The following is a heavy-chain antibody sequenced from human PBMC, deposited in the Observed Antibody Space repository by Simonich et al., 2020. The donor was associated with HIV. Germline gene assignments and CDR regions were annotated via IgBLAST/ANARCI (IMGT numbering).Heavy chain of an antibody. J-gene: IGHJ4*02. CDR2: IKPSGGRQ. D-gene: IGHD1-20*01. Sequence: QVQLVQSGAAVKQPGASVKVSCKASGYTFTSYYVQWVRQAPGQGIEWVGMIKPSGGRQNNAQKFQERGTMTRDTSTSTVYKQLSSRRSEDTAVYYCASQEYYNWNDPYFDYWGQGTLVTVSS. CDR1: GYTFTSYY. V-gene: IGHV1-46*01. CDR3: ASQEYYNWNDPYFDY.